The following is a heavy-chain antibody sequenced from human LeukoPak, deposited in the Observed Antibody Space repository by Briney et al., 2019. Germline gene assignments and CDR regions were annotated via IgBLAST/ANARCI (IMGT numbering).Heavy chain of an antibody. CDR2: IYYSGST. J-gene: IGHJ5*02. CDR1: GDSISSGNYY. V-gene: IGHV4-39*01. Sequence: KTSETLSLTCTVSGDSISSGNYYWGWIRQPPGKGLEWIGSIYYSGSTYYNPSLKSRVTISVDTSKNQFSLKLSSVTAADTAVYYCARRVSYRNCFDPWGQGTLVTVSS. D-gene: IGHD1-26*01. CDR3: ARRVSYRNCFDP.